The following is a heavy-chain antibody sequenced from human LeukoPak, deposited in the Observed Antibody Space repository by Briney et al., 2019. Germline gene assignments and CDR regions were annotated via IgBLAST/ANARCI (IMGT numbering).Heavy chain of an antibody. CDR1: GGSISSYY. CDR3: ARDQYYYDSSGYYYDAFDI. J-gene: IGHJ3*02. V-gene: IGHV4-59*01. CDR2: IYYSGST. Sequence: PSETLSLTCTVSGGSISSYYWSWIRQPPGKGLEWIGYIYYSGSTNYNPSLKSRVIISVDTSKNQFSLKLSSVTAADTAVYYCARDQYYYDSSGYYYDAFDIWGQGTMVTVSS. D-gene: IGHD3-22*01.